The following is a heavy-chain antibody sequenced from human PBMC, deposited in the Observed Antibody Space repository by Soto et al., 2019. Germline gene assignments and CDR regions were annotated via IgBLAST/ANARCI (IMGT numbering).Heavy chain of an antibody. D-gene: IGHD7-27*01. Sequence: SETLSLTCAVSGYSISSDYYWGWIRQPPGKGLEWIGSISHSGSAYYNPSLKTRVTMSVDTSKNQFSLKLSSVTAADTALYYCARGLSGGFDYWGQGTLVTVPQ. CDR1: GYSISSDYY. V-gene: IGHV4-38-2*01. J-gene: IGHJ4*02. CDR2: ISHSGSA. CDR3: ARGLSGGFDY.